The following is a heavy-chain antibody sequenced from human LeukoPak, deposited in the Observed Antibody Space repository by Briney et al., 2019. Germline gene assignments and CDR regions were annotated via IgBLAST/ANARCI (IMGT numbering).Heavy chain of an antibody. CDR1: GFTFSSYE. CDR3: AREVDYGDFDY. J-gene: IGHJ4*02. CDR2: ISSSGSTI. D-gene: IGHD4-17*01. V-gene: IGHV3-48*03. Sequence: GGSLRLSCAASGFTFSSYEMNWVRQAPGKGLEWVSYISSSGSTIYYADSVKGRFTISRDNAKNSLYLQMNSLRAEDTAVYYCAREVDYGDFDYWGQGTLVTVSS.